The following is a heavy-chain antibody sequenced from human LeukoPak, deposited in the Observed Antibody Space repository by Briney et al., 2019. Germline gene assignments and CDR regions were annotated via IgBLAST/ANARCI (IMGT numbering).Heavy chain of an antibody. D-gene: IGHD3-22*01. CDR2: INHSGST. V-gene: IGHV4-34*01. CDR3: ARGAAVGYYDSSGYYYY. CDR1: GGSFSGYY. Sequence: PSETLSLTCAVYGGSFSGYYWSWIRQPPGKGLEWIGEINHSGSTNYNPSLKSRVTISVDTSKNQFSPKLSSVTAADTAVYYCARGAAVGYYDSSGYYYYWGQGTLVTVSS. J-gene: IGHJ4*02.